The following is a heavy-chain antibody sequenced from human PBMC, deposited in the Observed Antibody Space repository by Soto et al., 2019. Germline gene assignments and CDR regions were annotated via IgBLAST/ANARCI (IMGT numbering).Heavy chain of an antibody. V-gene: IGHV1-18*01. D-gene: IGHD2-2*01. CDR3: ARDTMEWAENREEIVVVGAVIDGWCYYDPMDV. CDR1: GYTFTSYG. J-gene: IGHJ6*02. CDR2: ISAYNGNT. Sequence: ASVKVSCTDSGYTFTSYGISWVRQAPGQGLEWMGWISAYNGNTNYAQKLQGRVTMTTDTSTSTAYMELRSLRSDDTAVYYCARDTMEWAENREEIVVVGAVIDGWCYYDPMDVSGQGT.